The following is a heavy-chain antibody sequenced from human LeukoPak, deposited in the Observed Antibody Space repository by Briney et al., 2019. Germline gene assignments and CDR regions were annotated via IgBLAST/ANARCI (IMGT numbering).Heavy chain of an antibody. CDR1: GYTFTSYD. D-gene: IGHD3-10*01. CDR2: MNPNSGNT. V-gene: IGHV1-8*01. CDR3: ARGGGSGIYYYYYYMDV. J-gene: IGHJ6*03. Sequence: ASVKVSCKASGYTFTSYDINWVRQATGQGLEWMGWMNPNSGNTGYAQKFQGRVTMTRNTSISTAYMELSSLRSEDTAVYYCARGGGSGIYYYYYYMDVWGKGTTVTISS.